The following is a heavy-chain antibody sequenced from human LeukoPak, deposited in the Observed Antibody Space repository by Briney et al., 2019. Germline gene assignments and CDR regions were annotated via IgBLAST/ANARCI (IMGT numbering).Heavy chain of an antibody. V-gene: IGHV3-9*01. CDR1: GFTFDDYA. Sequence: GRPLRLSCAASGFTFDDYAMHWVRQAAGKGLEWVSGMSWNSGSIGYADSVKGRFTISRDNAKNSLYLQMKSLRAEDTALYYCAKEDCSSTSCYTTVGNAFDIWGQGTMVTVSS. CDR3: AKEDCSSTSCYTTVGNAFDI. D-gene: IGHD2-2*02. J-gene: IGHJ3*02. CDR2: MSWNSGSI.